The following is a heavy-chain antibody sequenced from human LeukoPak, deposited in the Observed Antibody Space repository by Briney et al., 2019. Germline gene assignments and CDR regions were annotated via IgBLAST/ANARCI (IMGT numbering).Heavy chain of an antibody. J-gene: IGHJ4*02. V-gene: IGHV3-7*04. Sequence: GGSLRLSCAASGFTFSSYWMSWVRQAPGKGLEWVANIKQDGSEKYYVDSVKGRFTISRDNAKNSLYLQMNSLRAEDTAVYYCARVGGSYFSRNPGTFDYWGQGTLVTVSS. CDR2: IKQDGSEK. CDR3: ARVGGSYFSRNPGTFDY. D-gene: IGHD1-26*01. CDR1: GFTFSSYW.